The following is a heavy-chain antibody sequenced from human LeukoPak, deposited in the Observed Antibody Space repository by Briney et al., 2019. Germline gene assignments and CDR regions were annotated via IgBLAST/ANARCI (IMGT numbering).Heavy chain of an antibody. D-gene: IGHD3-10*01. V-gene: IGHV4-38-2*02. CDR3: ARGGDYGSGSYSLGGDY. CDR1: GYSISSDYY. J-gene: IGHJ4*02. CDR2: IYHSGST. Sequence: SETLSLTCTVSGYSISSDYYWGWIRQPPGKGLEWIGSIYHSGSTYYNPSLKSRVTISVDTSRNQFSLKLSSVTAADTAVYYCARGGDYGSGSYSLGGDYWGQGTLVTVSS.